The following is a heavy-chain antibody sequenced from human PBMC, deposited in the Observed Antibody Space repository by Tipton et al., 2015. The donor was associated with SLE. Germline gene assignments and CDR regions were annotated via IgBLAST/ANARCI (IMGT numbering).Heavy chain of an antibody. CDR1: GFTVSTIY. CDR3: AKERDYDVLTGYHKGLYALGV. J-gene: IGHJ6*02. Sequence: SLRLSCAASGFTVSTIYMSWVRQAPGKGLEWVSLIYAGGRTYLADSVKGRFTISRDNDKNSLYLQMNSLRAEDTALYYCAKERDYDVLTGYHKGLYALGVWGQGTTVTVSS. D-gene: IGHD3-9*01. V-gene: IGHV3-53*05. CDR2: IYAGGRT.